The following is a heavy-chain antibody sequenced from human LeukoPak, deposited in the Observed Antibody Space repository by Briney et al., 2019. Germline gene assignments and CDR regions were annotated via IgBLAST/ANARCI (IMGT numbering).Heavy chain of an antibody. D-gene: IGHD3-10*01. CDR3: ATYAGSYSKYFQH. Sequence: GEPLKISCKGSEYSFTNYWIGWVRQMPGKGLEWMGIIYPGGSDTKYSPSFQGQVTISADKSISTAYLQWSSLKASDTAMYFCATYAGSYSKYFQHWGQGTLVTVSS. V-gene: IGHV5-51*01. J-gene: IGHJ1*01. CDR2: IYPGGSDT. CDR1: EYSFTNYW.